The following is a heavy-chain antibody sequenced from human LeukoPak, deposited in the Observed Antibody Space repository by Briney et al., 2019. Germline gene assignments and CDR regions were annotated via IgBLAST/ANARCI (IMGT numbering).Heavy chain of an antibody. J-gene: IGHJ4*02. V-gene: IGHV3-21*01. CDR2: ISGSSSYI. D-gene: IGHD3-10*01. CDR3: ARLQDYGSGSFDY. Sequence: GGYLRFSCAASGFTFSSYSLNWVRQAPGKGLEWVSSISGSSSYIYYADSVKGRFTISRHNAKNSLYLQMNSLRAEDTAVYYCARLQDYGSGSFDYWGQGTLVTVPS. CDR1: GFTFSSYS.